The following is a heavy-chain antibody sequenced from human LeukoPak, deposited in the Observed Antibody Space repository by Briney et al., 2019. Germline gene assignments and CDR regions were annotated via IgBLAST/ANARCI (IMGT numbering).Heavy chain of an antibody. CDR3: ARGKFAWGLLPHAGYFDY. Sequence: PSETLPLTCAVYGGSFSGYYWSWIRQPPGKGLEWIGEINHSGSTNYNPSLKSRVTISVDTSKNQFSLKLSSVTAADTAVYYCARGKFAWGLLPHAGYFDYWGQGTLVTVSS. CDR2: INHSGST. D-gene: IGHD3-22*01. J-gene: IGHJ4*02. CDR1: GGSFSGYY. V-gene: IGHV4-34*01.